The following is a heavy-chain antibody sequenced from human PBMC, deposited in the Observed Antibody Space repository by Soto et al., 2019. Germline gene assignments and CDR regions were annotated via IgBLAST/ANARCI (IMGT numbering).Heavy chain of an antibody. CDR1: GFTFSSYA. CDR3: VAGYCSSTSCYQYYYGMDV. D-gene: IGHD2-2*01. CDR2: ISGSGGST. Sequence: GGSLRLSCAASGFTFSSYAMSWVRQAPGKGLEWVSAISGSGGSTYYADSVKGRFTISRDNSKNTLYLQMNSLRAEDTAVYYCVAGYCSSTSCYQYYYGMDVWGQGTTVTVSS. J-gene: IGHJ6*02. V-gene: IGHV3-23*01.